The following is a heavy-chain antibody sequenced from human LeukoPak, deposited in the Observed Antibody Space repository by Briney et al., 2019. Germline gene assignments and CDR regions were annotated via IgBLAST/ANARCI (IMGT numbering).Heavy chain of an antibody. D-gene: IGHD2-15*01. V-gene: IGHV1-69*05. Sequence: SVKVSCKASGSTFSSYAISWVRQAPGQGLEWMGRIIPIFGTANYAQKFQGRVTITTDESTSTAYMELSSLRPEDTAVYYCARDWRVVAATDNWFDPWGQGTLVTVSS. CDR2: IIPIFGTA. CDR3: ARDWRVVAATDNWFDP. CDR1: GSTFSSYA. J-gene: IGHJ5*02.